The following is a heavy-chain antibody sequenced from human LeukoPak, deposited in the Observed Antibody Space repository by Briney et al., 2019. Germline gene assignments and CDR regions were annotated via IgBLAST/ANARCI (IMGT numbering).Heavy chain of an antibody. V-gene: IGHV1-18*01. CDR3: ARVWDIVVVPAAIADY. CDR1: GYTFTSYG. CDR2: ISAYSGNT. D-gene: IGHD2-2*02. Sequence: ASVKVSCKASGYTFTSYGISWVRQAPGQGHEWVGWISAYSGNTNYAQKLQGRVTMTTDTCTSTAYMELRSLRSDDTAVYYCARVWDIVVVPAAIADYWGQGTLVTVSS. J-gene: IGHJ4*02.